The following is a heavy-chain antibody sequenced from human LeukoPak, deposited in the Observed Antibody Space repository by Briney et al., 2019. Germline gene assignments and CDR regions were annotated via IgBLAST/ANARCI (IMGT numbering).Heavy chain of an antibody. CDR2: IYYSGST. CDR1: GGSISSSSYY. Sequence: QTSETLSLTCTVSGGSISSSSYYWGWIRQHPGKGLEWIGYIYYSGSTYYNPSLKSRVTISVDTSKNQFSLKLSSVTAADTAVYYCARETYYYDSSGYYPDAFGIWGQGTMVTVSS. J-gene: IGHJ3*02. V-gene: IGHV4-31*03. CDR3: ARETYYYDSSGYYPDAFGI. D-gene: IGHD3-22*01.